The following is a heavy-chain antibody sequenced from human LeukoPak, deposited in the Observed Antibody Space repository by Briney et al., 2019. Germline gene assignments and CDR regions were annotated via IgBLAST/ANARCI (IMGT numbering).Heavy chain of an antibody. CDR2: IWYDGSNK. CDR1: GFTFSSYG. Sequence: GGSLRLSCAASGFTFSSYGMHWVRQAPGKGLEWVAVIWYDGSNKYYADSVKGRFTISRDNSKNTLYLQMNSLRAEDTAVYYCASYLGATGSDYWGQGTLVTVSS. V-gene: IGHV3-33*01. J-gene: IGHJ4*02. CDR3: ASYLGATGSDY. D-gene: IGHD1-26*01.